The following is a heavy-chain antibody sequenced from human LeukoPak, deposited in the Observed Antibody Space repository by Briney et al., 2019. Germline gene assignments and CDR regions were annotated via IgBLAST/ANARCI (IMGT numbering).Heavy chain of an antibody. CDR3: AKDHEDTYSGQSVIEFHDVPG. CDR2: IRYDGSNK. D-gene: IGHD2-21*01. J-gene: IGHJ4*02. V-gene: IGHV3-30*02. CDR1: GFTFSSYG. Sequence: GGSLRLSCAASGFTFSSYGMHWVRQARGKGLEWVAFIRYDGSNKYYADSVKGRFTITRDNSKNTLYVQMNSLRAEDTAVYYCAKDHEDTYSGQSVIEFHDVPGRGQGTLVTVSS.